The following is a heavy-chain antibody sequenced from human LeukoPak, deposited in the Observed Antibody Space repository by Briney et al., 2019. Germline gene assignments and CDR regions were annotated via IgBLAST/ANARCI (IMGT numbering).Heavy chain of an antibody. CDR3: AQTMVRGVIITGCFDP. V-gene: IGHV1-2*02. D-gene: IGHD3-10*01. CDR1: GYTFTGYY. Sequence: ASVKVSCKASGYTFTGYYMHWARQAPGQGLEWMGWINPHSGRTNYAQKFQGRVTMTRDTSISTAYMELSRLRSDDTAVYYCAQTMVRGVIITGCFDPWGQGTLVTVSS. J-gene: IGHJ5*02. CDR2: INPHSGRT.